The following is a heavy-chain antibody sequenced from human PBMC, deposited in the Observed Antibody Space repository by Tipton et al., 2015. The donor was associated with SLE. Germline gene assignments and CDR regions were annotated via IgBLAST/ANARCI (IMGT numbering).Heavy chain of an antibody. CDR2: ISYDGSNN. CDR3: ARDRRPAGVCAMDV. CDR1: GFTFSIYA. D-gene: IGHD2-8*01. V-gene: IGHV3-30*04. J-gene: IGHJ6*02. Sequence: SLRLSCAASGFTFSIYAMHWVRQAPGKGLEWVAVISYDGSNNSYADSVKGRFTISRDNSKNTLYLQMNSLRAEVTAVYYCARDRRPAGVCAMDVGGQGTTVSVSS.